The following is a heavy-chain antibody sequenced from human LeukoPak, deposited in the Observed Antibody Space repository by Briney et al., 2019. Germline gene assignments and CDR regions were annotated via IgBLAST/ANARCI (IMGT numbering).Heavy chain of an antibody. D-gene: IGHD1-26*01. CDR3: ARLSGNYQTYFDY. CDR1: GFTFTSYA. V-gene: IGHV1-18*01. J-gene: IGHJ4*02. CDR2: ISTYNGNT. Sequence: GASVKVSCKASGFTFTSYAISWVRQAPGQGLEWMGWISTYNGNTNYAQKLQGRVTMTTDTSTSTAYVELRSLRSDDTAVYYCARLSGNYQTYFDYWGQGTLVTVSS.